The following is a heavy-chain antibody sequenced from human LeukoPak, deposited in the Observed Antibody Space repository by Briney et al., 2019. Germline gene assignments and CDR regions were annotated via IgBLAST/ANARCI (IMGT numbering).Heavy chain of an antibody. Sequence: SETLSLTCAVYGGSFSGYYWSWIRQPPGKGLEWIGEINHSGSTNYNPSLKSRVTISVDTSKNQFSLKLSSVTAADTAVYYCARGPYVAAAGLYYYYYYGMDVWGQGTTVTVSS. V-gene: IGHV4-34*01. J-gene: IGHJ6*02. D-gene: IGHD6-13*01. CDR3: ARGPYVAAAGLYYYYYYGMDV. CDR2: INHSGST. CDR1: GGSFSGYY.